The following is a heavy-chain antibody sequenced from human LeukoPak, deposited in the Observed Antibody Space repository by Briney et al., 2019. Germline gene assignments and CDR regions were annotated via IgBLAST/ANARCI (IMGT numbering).Heavy chain of an antibody. CDR2: IYYSGST. V-gene: IGHV4-59*01. CDR3: ATTIGWYRFDY. J-gene: IGHJ4*02. Sequence: SETLSLTCTVFGGSISSFHWSWIRQPPGKGLEWIGHIYYSGSTNYNPSLTSRVTISLDTSKTHFSLNLSSVTAADTAVYYCATTIGWYRFDYWGQGTLVTVSS. CDR1: GGSISSFH. D-gene: IGHD6-19*01.